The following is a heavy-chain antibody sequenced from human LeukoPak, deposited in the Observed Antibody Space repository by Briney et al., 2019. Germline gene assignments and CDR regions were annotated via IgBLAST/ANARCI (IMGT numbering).Heavy chain of an antibody. CDR3: ARRSYKLLYGYYYYYMDV. CDR2: VNPSGTT. CDR1: GGSFSGYY. J-gene: IGHJ6*03. Sequence: SETLSLTCAVYGGSFSGYYWSWIRQAPGKGLEWVGEVNPSGTTNENPSLKSRVTVSVDTSKSQFSLRLTSVIAADTAVYYCARRSYKLLYGYYYYYMDVWGRGTTVTVSS. V-gene: IGHV4-34*01. D-gene: IGHD2-2*02.